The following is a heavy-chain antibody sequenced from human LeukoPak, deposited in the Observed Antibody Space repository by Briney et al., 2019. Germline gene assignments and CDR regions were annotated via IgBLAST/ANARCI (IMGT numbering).Heavy chain of an antibody. CDR3: ASDSSSLLGY. D-gene: IGHD6-6*01. V-gene: IGHV3-21*01. CDR1: GFTFSSYA. CDR2: ISSSSSYI. Sequence: GGSLRLSCAASGFTFSSYAMNWVRQAPGKGLEWVSSISSSSSYIYYADSVKGRFTISRDNAKNSLYLQMNSLRAEDTAVYYCASDSSSLLGYWGQGTLVTVSS. J-gene: IGHJ4*02.